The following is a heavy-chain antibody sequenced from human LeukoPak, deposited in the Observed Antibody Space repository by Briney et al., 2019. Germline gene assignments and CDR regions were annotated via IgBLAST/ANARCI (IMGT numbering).Heavy chain of an antibody. CDR2: INPSGGST. V-gene: IGHV1-46*01. CDR1: GYTLTELS. CDR3: ARDYDSSGSGGDY. D-gene: IGHD3-22*01. J-gene: IGHJ4*02. Sequence: ASVKVSCKVSGYTLTELSMHWVRQAPGQGLEWMGIINPSGGSTSYAQKFQGRVTMTRDMSTSTVYMELSSLRSEDTAVYYCARDYDSSGSGGDYWGQGTLVTVSS.